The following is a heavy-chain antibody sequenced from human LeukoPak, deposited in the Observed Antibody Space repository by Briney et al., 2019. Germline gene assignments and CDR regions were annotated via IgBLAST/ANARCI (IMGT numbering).Heavy chain of an antibody. CDR2: IYYSGST. Sequence: PSETLSLTCSVSGGAISSYYWSWIRQPPGKGLEWIGYIYYSGSTNYNPSLKIRVTISVDTSKNQFSLKLSSVTAADTAVYYCARDRYSSGWQHYYYMDVWGKGTTVTVSS. CDR1: GGAISSYY. J-gene: IGHJ6*03. V-gene: IGHV4-59*12. CDR3: ARDRYSSGWQHYYYMDV. D-gene: IGHD6-19*01.